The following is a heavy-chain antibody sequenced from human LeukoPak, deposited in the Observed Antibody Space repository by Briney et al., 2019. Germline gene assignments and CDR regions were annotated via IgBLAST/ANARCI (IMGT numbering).Heavy chain of an antibody. V-gene: IGHV3-23*01. CDR3: AKGKGTNWYASLDY. CDR2: ISGSGGNT. Sequence: AGGSLRLSCVCSGFTFDNYGMTWVRQAPGKGLEWVSSISGSGGNTYYAASVKGRFTISRDNSKNTVCLLMNNMRTEDSAVYHCAKGKGTNWYASLDYWGRGTLVTVSS. J-gene: IGHJ4*02. D-gene: IGHD2-2*01. CDR1: GFTFDNYG.